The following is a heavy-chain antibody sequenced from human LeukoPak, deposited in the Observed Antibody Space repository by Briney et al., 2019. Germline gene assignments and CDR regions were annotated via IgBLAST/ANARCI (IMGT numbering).Heavy chain of an antibody. CDR2: INHSGST. V-gene: IGHV4-34*01. Sequence: PSETLSLTCAVYGGSFSGYYWSWIRQPPGKGLEWIGEINHSGSTNYNPSLKSRVTISVDTSKNQFSLKLSSVTAADTAVYYCARSNSGYDLGDAFDIWGQGTMVTVSS. J-gene: IGHJ3*02. CDR1: GGSFSGYY. CDR3: ARSNSGYDLGDAFDI. D-gene: IGHD5-12*01.